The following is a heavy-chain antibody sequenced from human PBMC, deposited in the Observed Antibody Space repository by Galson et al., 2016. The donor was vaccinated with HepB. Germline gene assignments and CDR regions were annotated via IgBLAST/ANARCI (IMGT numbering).Heavy chain of an antibody. CDR1: GFTLDHYA. CDR2: ISWNSGSI. J-gene: IGHJ3*02. Sequence: SLRLSCAASGFTLDHYAMHWVRQAPGKGLEWVSGISWNSGSIGYADSVKGRFTISRGNAKNSLYLQMNSLRAEDTALYYCAKDSGSYYYDSSGHRRNAFDIWGQGTMVTVSS. D-gene: IGHD3-22*01. CDR3: AKDSGSYYYDSSGHRRNAFDI. V-gene: IGHV3-9*01.